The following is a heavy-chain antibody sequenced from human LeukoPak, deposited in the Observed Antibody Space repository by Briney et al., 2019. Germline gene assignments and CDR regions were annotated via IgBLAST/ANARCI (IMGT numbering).Heavy chain of an antibody. V-gene: IGHV3-7*01. D-gene: IGHD3-3*01. CDR2: IKQDASQE. CDR3: ARGVVYPAWSGPHWSDY. Sequence: GGSLRLSCAASGFTFSSYWMSWVRQAPGKGPEWVAHIKQDASQEYHVDSVKGRFAISRDNAKNSLYLQMNSLRAEDTAVYYCARGVVYPAWSGPHWSDYWGQGALVTVSS. CDR1: GFTFSSYW. J-gene: IGHJ4*02.